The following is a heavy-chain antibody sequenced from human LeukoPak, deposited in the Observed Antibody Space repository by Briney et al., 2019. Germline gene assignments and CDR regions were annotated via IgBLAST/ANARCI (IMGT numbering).Heavy chain of an antibody. V-gene: IGHV1-69*05. CDR3: ASQRYVLRYFDWPSYNWFDP. D-gene: IGHD3-9*01. CDR1: GYTFTSYD. Sequence: SVKVSCKASGYTFTSYDISWVRQAPGQGLEWMGGIIPIFGTANYAQKFQGRVTITTDESTSTAYMELSSLRSEDTAVYYCASQRYVLRYFDWPSYNWFDPWGQGTLVTVSS. CDR2: IIPIFGTA. J-gene: IGHJ5*02.